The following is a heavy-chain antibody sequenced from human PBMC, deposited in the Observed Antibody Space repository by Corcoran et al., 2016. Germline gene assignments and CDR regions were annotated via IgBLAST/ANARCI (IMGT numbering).Heavy chain of an antibody. CDR2: IIPIFGTA. CDR3: AREGRRARDYDSSGYYYDY. J-gene: IGHJ4*02. D-gene: IGHD3-22*01. V-gene: IGHV1-69*01. CDR1: GGTFSSYA. Sequence: QVQLVQSGAEVKKPGSSVKVSCKASGGTFSSYAISWVRQAPGQGLEWMGGIIPIFGTANYARKFQGRVTITADESTSTAYMELSSRRAEDTAVYYCAREGRRARDYDSSGYYYDYWGQGTLVTVSS.